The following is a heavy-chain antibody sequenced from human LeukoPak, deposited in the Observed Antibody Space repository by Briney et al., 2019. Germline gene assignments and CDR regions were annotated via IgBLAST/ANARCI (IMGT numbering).Heavy chain of an antibody. D-gene: IGHD3-22*01. CDR3: ARGSPPRRNYDSRGYYSYYFDY. CDR2: ISAYNGNT. V-gene: IGHV1-18*01. J-gene: IGHJ4*02. CDR1: GYTFTSYG. Sequence: ASVKVSCKASGYTFTSYGISWVRQAPGQGLEWMGWISAYNGNTHYAQKLQGRVTMTTDTSTSTIYMELRSLRSDDTAVYYCARGSPPRRNYDSRGYYSYYFDYWGQGTLVTVSS.